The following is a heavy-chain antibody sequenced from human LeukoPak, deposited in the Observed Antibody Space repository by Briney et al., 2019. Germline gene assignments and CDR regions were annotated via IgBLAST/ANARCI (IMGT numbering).Heavy chain of an antibody. D-gene: IGHD3-22*01. CDR2: ISYDGSNK. CDR1: GFTFSSYA. V-gene: IGHV3-30-3*01. Sequence: GGSLRLSCAASGFTFSSYAMHWVRQAPGKGLEWVAVISYDGSNKYYADSVKGRFTISRDNAKNSLYLQMNSLRAEDTAVYYCARDGGGYYDSSGYYGDAFDIWGQGTLVTVSS. CDR3: ARDGGGYYDSSGYYGDAFDI. J-gene: IGHJ3*02.